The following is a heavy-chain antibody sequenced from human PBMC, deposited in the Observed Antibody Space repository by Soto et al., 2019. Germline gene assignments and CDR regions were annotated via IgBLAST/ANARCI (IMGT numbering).Heavy chain of an antibody. CDR2: TYYRSKWYN. V-gene: IGHV6-1*01. Sequence: SQTLSLTCAISGDSVSSNSAAWNWIRQSPSRGLEWLGRTYYRSKWYNDYAVSVKSRITINPDTSKNQFSLQLNSVTPEDTAVYYCARDLTAAAGTARLSFDYWGLVTMVTVSS. D-gene: IGHD6-13*01. CDR1: GDSVSSNSAA. CDR3: ARDLTAAAGTARLSFDY. J-gene: IGHJ4*02.